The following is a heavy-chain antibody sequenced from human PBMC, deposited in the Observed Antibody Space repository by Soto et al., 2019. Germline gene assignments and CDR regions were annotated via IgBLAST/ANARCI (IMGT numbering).Heavy chain of an antibody. V-gene: IGHV4-34*01. D-gene: IGHD7-27*01. CDR3: ARGWGRIFDY. J-gene: IGHJ4*02. CDR2: INHSGST. CDR1: GGSFSGYY. Sequence: QVQLQQWGAGLLKPSETLSLTCAVYGGSFSGYYRNWIRQPPGKGLECIGEINHSGSTNYNPSLKSRVTLSVDTSKNQFSLKLSSVTAADTAVYYCARGWGRIFDYWGQGTLVTVSS.